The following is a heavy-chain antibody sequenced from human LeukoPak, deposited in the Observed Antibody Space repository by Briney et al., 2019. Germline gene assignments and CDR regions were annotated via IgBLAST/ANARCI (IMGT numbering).Heavy chain of an antibody. CDR1: GFTFSSYA. Sequence: GGSLRLSCAASGFTFSSYAMSWVRQAPGKGLEWVSAISGSGGSTYYADSVKGRFTISRDNSKNTLYLQMNSLRAEDTAGYYCAKDWGMTTVTTFDYWGQGTLVTVSS. D-gene: IGHD4-17*01. V-gene: IGHV3-23*01. CDR2: ISGSGGST. CDR3: AKDWGMTTVTTFDY. J-gene: IGHJ4*02.